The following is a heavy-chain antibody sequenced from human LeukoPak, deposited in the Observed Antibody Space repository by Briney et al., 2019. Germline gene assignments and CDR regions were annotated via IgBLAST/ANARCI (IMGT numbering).Heavy chain of an antibody. Sequence: GGSLRLSCAASGFTFSSYSMNWVRQAPGKGLEWVSSISSSSSYIYYADSVKGRFTISRDNAKNSLYLQTNSLRAEDTAVYYCARDADSSSWSMYYYYGMDVWGQGTTVTVSS. D-gene: IGHD6-13*01. J-gene: IGHJ6*02. V-gene: IGHV3-21*01. CDR2: ISSSSSYI. CDR3: ARDADSSSWSMYYYYGMDV. CDR1: GFTFSSYS.